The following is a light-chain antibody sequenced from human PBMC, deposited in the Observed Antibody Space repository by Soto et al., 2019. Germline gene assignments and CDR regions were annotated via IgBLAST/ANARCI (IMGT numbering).Light chain of an antibody. V-gene: IGKV1-27*01. CDR1: QGIRKF. Sequence: DIQMTQSPTSLSASVGDRVTITCRASQGIRKFVAWYQQKPGKAPKLLIYAASTLQSGVPSRFSGSGSGTDFASTINGLQPEDVATYSCQKYSSVPVFGPGTKVEI. J-gene: IGKJ3*01. CDR2: AAS. CDR3: QKYSSVPV.